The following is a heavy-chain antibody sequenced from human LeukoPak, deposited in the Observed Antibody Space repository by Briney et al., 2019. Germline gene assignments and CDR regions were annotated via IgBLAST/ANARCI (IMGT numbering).Heavy chain of an antibody. J-gene: IGHJ3*02. CDR1: GFTSSDHH. D-gene: IGHD1-1*01. Sequence: GGSLRLSCVASGFTSSDHHMDWVRQAPGKGLEWAGRIRTKANTYTTEYAASVKGRFTISRDDSKNSLYLQMNSLKTEDTAVYFCARVGGWNAGFDAFDIWGQGTMVTVSS. CDR2: IRTKANTYTT. CDR3: ARVGGWNAGFDAFDI. V-gene: IGHV3-72*01.